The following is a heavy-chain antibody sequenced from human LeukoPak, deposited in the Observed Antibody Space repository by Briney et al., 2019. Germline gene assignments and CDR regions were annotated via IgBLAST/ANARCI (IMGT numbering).Heavy chain of an antibody. CDR1: GASISSDY. V-gene: IGHV4-59*01. Sequence: SETLSLTCTVSGASISSDYWNWIRQPPGKGLEWIGYIHYTGTTNYNPSLKSRVTISVDTSKTQFSLKLNSVTAADTAVYYCAKGRNMITFGGILVQPLDYWGQGTLVTVSS. J-gene: IGHJ4*02. D-gene: IGHD3-16*02. CDR3: AKGRNMITFGGILVQPLDY. CDR2: IHYTGTT.